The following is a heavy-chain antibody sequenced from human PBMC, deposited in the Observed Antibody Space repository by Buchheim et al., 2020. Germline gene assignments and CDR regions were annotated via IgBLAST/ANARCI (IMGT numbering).Heavy chain of an antibody. CDR2: INSDGSST. J-gene: IGHJ6*02. V-gene: IGHV3-74*01. CDR3: ARDIAFYSSGYYYYYYGMDV. CDR1: GFTFSSYW. D-gene: IGHD3-22*01. Sequence: EVQLVESGGGLVQPGGSLRLSCAASGFTFSSYWMHWVRQAPGKGLVWVSRINSDGSSTSYADSVKGRFTISRDNAKNTLYPQMNSLRAEDTAVYYCARDIAFYSSGYYYYYYGMDVWGQGTT.